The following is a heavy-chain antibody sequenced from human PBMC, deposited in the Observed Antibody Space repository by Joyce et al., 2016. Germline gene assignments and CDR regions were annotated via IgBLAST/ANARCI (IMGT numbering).Heavy chain of an antibody. J-gene: IGHJ5*02. D-gene: IGHD3-10*01. CDR1: GFTFSDQY. CDR2: IRNKANSYTT. CDR3: NKDRAP. V-gene: IGHV3-72*01. Sequence: EVQLVESGGGLVQPGGSLRLSCAASGFTFSDQYMDWVRQAPGKGLEWIARIRNKANSYTTEYAASVKGRFTISRDDSKNSLYLQMDSLKTEDTAVYYCNKDRAPWGQGTLVTVSS.